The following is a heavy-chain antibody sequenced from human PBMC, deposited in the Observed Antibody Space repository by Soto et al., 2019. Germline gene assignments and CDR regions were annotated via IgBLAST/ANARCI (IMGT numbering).Heavy chain of an antibody. V-gene: IGHV1-69*14. Sequence: QVQLVQSGAEVKKPGSSVKVSCKASGGTFSSYAISWVRQAPGQGLEWMGGIIPIFGTANYAQKFQGRVTFTAETPRSTAYGDQGSRSAGDTAVYFCARGGGLGDDVFPPSPAYYYGGMAFWGQGTTVTAPS. J-gene: IGHJ6*02. CDR2: IIPIFGTA. CDR1: GGTFSSYA. D-gene: IGHD2-21*02. CDR3: ARGGGLGDDVFPPSPAYYYGGMAF.